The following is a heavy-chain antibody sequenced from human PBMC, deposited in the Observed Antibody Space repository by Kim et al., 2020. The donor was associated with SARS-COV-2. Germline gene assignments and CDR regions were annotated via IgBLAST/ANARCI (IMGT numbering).Heavy chain of an antibody. CDR3: ARVMVRGELFFWFDP. D-gene: IGHD3-16*01. CDR1: GGSISSYY. J-gene: IGHJ5*02. CDR2: IYYSGST. Sequence: SETLSLTCTVSGGSISSYYWSWIRQPPGKGLEWIGYIYYSGSTNYNPSLKSRVTISVDTSKNQFSLKLSSVTAADTAVYYCARVMVRGELFFWFDPWGQGTLVTVSS. V-gene: IGHV4-59*01.